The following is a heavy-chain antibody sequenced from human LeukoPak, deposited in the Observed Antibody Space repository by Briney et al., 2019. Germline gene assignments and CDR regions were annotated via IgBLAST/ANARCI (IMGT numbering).Heavy chain of an antibody. CDR1: GFTFTAYA. CDR2: IHQDGSVT. V-gene: IGHV3-7*01. J-gene: IGHJ5*01. Sequence: GGSLRLSCAASGFTFTAYAMSWFRQTPGKGLEWVGNIHQDGSVTNYVDAVKGRFTISRDNAKNSLYLQMNSLRAEDTAVYYCASAVDYYGSGSGNWFDSWGQGTLVTVSS. D-gene: IGHD3-10*01. CDR3: ASAVDYYGSGSGNWFDS.